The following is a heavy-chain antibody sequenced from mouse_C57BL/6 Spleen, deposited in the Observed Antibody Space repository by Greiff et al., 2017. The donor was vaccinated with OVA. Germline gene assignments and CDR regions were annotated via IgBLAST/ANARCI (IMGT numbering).Heavy chain of an antibody. J-gene: IGHJ2*01. CDR3: ARGYDYDEVYYFDY. D-gene: IGHD2-4*01. Sequence: EVKLQESGPGLVKPSQSLSLTCSVTGYSITSGYYWNWIRQFPGNKLEWMGYISYDGSNNYNPSLKNRISITRDTSKNQFFLKLNSVTTEDTATYYCARGYDYDEVYYFDYWGQGTTLTVSS. V-gene: IGHV3-6*01. CDR2: ISYDGSN. CDR1: GYSITSGYY.